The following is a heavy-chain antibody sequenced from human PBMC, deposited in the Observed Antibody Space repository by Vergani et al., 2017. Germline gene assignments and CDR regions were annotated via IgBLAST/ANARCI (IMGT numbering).Heavy chain of an antibody. CDR2: INTNSGNP. CDR3: ARGRQWRLTEYLYGMDV. CDR1: GYTLTNYP. D-gene: IGHD6-19*01. J-gene: IGHJ6*02. Sequence: QVQLLQSGSELKKPGASVRISCEASGYTLTNYPLIWVRQAPGQGLEFMGWINTNSGNPTYAPGFTGRFVFSLDTSVSTAYLQISGLKAEDSAVYYCARGRQWRLTEYLYGMDVWGQGTTVTVSS. V-gene: IGHV7-4-1*02.